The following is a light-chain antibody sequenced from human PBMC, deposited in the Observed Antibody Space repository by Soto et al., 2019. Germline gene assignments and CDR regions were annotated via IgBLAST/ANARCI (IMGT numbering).Light chain of an antibody. CDR3: QQYGSSPPLYT. Sequence: EIGLTQSPGTLSLSPGERATLSCMASQSVSSGYLAWYQQKPGQAPRLLIYGASSRATDIPDRFSGSGSGTHLPLTISILEPEDFAVYYCQQYGSSPPLYTFGQGPMMEIK. V-gene: IGKV3-20*01. CDR1: QSVSSGY. J-gene: IGKJ2*01. CDR2: GAS.